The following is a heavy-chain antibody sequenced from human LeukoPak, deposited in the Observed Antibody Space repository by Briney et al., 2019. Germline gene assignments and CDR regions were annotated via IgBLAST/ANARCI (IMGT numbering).Heavy chain of an antibody. CDR3: ARIYRSGGSIDY. D-gene: IGHD2-15*01. CDR2: ISSSGSTT. CDR1: GFTFSDYY. V-gene: IGHV3-11*04. Sequence: KSGGSLRLSCAASGFTFSDYYMSWIRQAPGKGLEWVSYISSSGSTTFYADSLKGRFTMSRDNANESLSLQVNSLRAEDTAVYYCARIYRSGGSIDYWGQGTLVTVSS. J-gene: IGHJ4*02.